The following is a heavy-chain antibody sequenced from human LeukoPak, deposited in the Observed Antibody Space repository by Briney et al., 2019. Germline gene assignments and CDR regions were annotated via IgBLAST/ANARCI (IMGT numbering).Heavy chain of an antibody. CDR3: AKDLPPGGAARPEQY. D-gene: IGHD6-6*01. CDR2: INGNGGST. V-gene: IGHV3-23*01. J-gene: IGHJ1*01. CDR1: GFTFSSYA. Sequence: GGSLRLSCAASGFTFSSYAMSWVRQAPGKGLEWVAAINGNGGSTYYADSVKGRFTISRDNSKNTLYLQMNSLRAEDTAVYYCAKDLPPGGAARPEQYLGQGKLVTVSS.